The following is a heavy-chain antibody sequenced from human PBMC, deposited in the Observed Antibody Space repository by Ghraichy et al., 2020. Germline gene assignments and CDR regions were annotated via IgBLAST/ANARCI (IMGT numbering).Heavy chain of an antibody. D-gene: IGHD4-11*01. CDR3: AKDLQSTIYYYSGMDV. CDR1: GFTFSSYG. J-gene: IGHJ6*02. Sequence: GGSLRLSCAASGFTFSSYGIHWVRQAPGKGLEWVAVISYDGSNKEYVDSVKGRFTISRDNSKNTMYLQMNSLRAEDTAVYYCAKDLQSTIYYYSGMDVWGQGTTVTVSS. V-gene: IGHV3-30*18. CDR2: ISYDGSNK.